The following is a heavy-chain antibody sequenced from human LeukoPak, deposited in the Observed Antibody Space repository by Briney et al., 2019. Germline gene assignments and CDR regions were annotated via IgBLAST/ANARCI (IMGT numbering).Heavy chain of an antibody. J-gene: IGHJ3*02. D-gene: IGHD3-22*01. CDR1: GFAVSSNY. CDR2: LYPDGRT. V-gene: IGHV3-53*01. CDR3: ARVGYYYESSSYSGAFDI. Sequence: GGSLRLSCAASGFAVSSNYMNWVRQAPGKGLEWVSVLYPDGRTYYGDSVKGRFTISRDISKNTLFLQMTSLRAEDTALYYCARVGYYYESSSYSGAFDIWGQGAMVIVSS.